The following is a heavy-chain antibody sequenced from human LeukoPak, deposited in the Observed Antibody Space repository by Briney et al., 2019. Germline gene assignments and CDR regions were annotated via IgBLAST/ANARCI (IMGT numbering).Heavy chain of an antibody. V-gene: IGHV4-59*01. J-gene: IGHJ4*02. CDR3: ARAATTVTPFDY. Sequence: SETLSLTCTVSGGSISSYYWSWIRRPPGKGLEWIGYIYYSGSTKYNPSLKSRVTISVDTSKNQFSLKLSSVTAADTAVYYCARAATTVTPFDYWGQGTLVTVSS. CDR2: IYYSGST. D-gene: IGHD4-17*01. CDR1: GGSISSYY.